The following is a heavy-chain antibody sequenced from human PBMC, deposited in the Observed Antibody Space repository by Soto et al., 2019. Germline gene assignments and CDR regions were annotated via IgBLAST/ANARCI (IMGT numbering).Heavy chain of an antibody. Sequence: ASVKVSCKASGGTFSSYAISWVRQAPGQGLEWMGGIIPIFGTANYAQKFQGRVTITADKSTSTAYMELSSLRSEDTAVYYCASNSGPHAFDIWGQGTMVTVSS. J-gene: IGHJ3*02. CDR1: GGTFSSYA. D-gene: IGHD2-21*01. CDR2: IIPIFGTA. V-gene: IGHV1-69*06. CDR3: ASNSGPHAFDI.